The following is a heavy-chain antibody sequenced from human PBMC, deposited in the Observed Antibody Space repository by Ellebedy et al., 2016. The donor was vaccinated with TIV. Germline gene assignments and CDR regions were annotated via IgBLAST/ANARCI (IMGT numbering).Heavy chain of an antibody. Sequence: SETLSLXCTVSGGSISSYYWSWIRQPAGKGLEWIGRIYTSGSTNYNPSLKSRVTMSVDTSKNQFSLKLSSVTAADTAVYYCARSSIAARRAPYYYYYMDVWGKGTTVTVSS. CDR1: GGSISSYY. D-gene: IGHD6-6*01. J-gene: IGHJ6*03. CDR2: IYTSGST. CDR3: ARSSIAARRAPYYYYYMDV. V-gene: IGHV4-4*07.